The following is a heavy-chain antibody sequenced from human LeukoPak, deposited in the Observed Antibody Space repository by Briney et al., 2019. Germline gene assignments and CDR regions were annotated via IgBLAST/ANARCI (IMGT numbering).Heavy chain of an antibody. J-gene: IGHJ4*02. CDR2: INSSGSTI. D-gene: IGHD1-26*01. CDR3: ARDRGAPKSYFDY. CDR1: GFTFSSYD. V-gene: IGHV3-48*04. Sequence: GGSLRLSCAASGFTFSSYDMTWVRQAPGKGLEWVSYINSSGSTIYYADSVKGRFTISRDNAKNSLYLQMNSLRAEDTAVYYCARDRGAPKSYFDYWGQGTLVTVSS.